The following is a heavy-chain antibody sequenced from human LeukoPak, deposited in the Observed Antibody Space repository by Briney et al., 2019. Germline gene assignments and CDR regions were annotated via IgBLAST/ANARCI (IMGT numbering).Heavy chain of an antibody. J-gene: IGHJ5*02. Sequence: VASVKVSCRASGYTFTSYGISWVRQAPGQGLEGVGWISAYNGNTNYAQKLQGRVTMTTDTSTSTSYMELRSLRSDDTAVYYCARDLAVDGTGLGNWFDPWGQGTLVTVSS. CDR3: ARDLAVDGTGLGNWFDP. D-gene: IGHD6-19*01. CDR1: GYTFTSYG. CDR2: ISAYNGNT. V-gene: IGHV1-18*01.